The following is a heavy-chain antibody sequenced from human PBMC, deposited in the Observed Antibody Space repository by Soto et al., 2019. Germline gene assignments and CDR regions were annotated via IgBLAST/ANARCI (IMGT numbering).Heavy chain of an antibody. D-gene: IGHD3-16*01. CDR2: IHSDGIST. CDR1: GFTFSTYW. V-gene: IGHV3-74*01. J-gene: IGHJ6*02. Sequence: EVQLVESGGGLVQPGGSLRLSCAASGFTFSTYWMHWVRQAPGRGQVWVARIHSDGISTSYADSVKGRFTISRDNAKNTLYLQMNSLRAEDTAVYYCAREGLYGMDVWGQGTTVTVSS. CDR3: AREGLYGMDV.